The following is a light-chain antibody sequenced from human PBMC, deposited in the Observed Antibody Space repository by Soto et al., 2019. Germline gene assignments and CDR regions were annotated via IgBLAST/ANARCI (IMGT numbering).Light chain of an antibody. CDR1: SSDLGDYNY. V-gene: IGLV2-14*03. J-gene: IGLJ1*01. Sequence: QSVLTQPASVSGSPGQSITISCTGASSDLGDYNYVSWYQQHPGKAPKLMIYDVSSRPSGVSDRFSGSKSGNTASLTISGLQAEDEADYYCTSYTTTGTYVFATWTKLTVL. CDR2: DVS. CDR3: TSYTTTGTYV.